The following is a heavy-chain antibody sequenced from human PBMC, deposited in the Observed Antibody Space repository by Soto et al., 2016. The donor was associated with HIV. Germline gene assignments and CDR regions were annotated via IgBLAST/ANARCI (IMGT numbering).Heavy chain of an antibody. J-gene: IGHJ4*02. CDR3: AREAILGATDY. V-gene: IGHV3-21*01. Sequence: EVQLVESGGGLVKPGGSLRLSCAASGFTFSSYSMNWVRQAPGKGLEWVSSISSSRSYIYYADSVKGRFTISRDNAKNSLYLLMNSLRAEDTAVYYCAREAILGATDYWGQGTLVTVSS. CDR2: ISSSRSYI. CDR1: GFTFSSYS. D-gene: IGHD1-26*01.